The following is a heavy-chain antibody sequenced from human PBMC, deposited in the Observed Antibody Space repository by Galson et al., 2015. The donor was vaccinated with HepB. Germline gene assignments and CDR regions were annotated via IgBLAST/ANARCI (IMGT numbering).Heavy chain of an antibody. CDR3: ARDLTITVT. CDR1: GGTFSSYA. J-gene: IGHJ5*02. D-gene: IGHD4-17*01. Sequence: SVKVSCKASGGTFSSYAITWVRQAPGQGLEWMGGIIPIFGTTDYAQKFQGRVAITADGSTSTAYMELSSLRSEDTAVYYCARDLTITVTWGQGTLVTVSS. V-gene: IGHV1-69*13. CDR2: IIPIFGTT.